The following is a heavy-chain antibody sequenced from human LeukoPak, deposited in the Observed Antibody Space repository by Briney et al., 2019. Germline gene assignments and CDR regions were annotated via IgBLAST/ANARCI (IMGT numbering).Heavy chain of an antibody. V-gene: IGHV4-34*01. CDR1: GGSLSGHF. J-gene: IGHJ5*02. D-gene: IGHD3-10*01. CDR2: INHSGTT. Sequence: SETLSLTCAVYGGSLSGHFCSWIRQSPGKGLEWIGEINHSGTTNYNPSLKSRVTLSVDTSKNRFSLRLNSVTAADTAVYYCAKGPQTGWFDTWGQGALVTVSS. CDR3: AKGPQTGWFDT.